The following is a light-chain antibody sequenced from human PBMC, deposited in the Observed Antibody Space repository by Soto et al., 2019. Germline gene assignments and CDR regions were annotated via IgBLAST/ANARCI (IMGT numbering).Light chain of an antibody. V-gene: IGKV3-15*01. J-gene: IGKJ2*01. CDR1: QSVSAN. Sequence: DIVMTQSPATLSVSPGERAALSCRASQSVSANFAWYQQKPGQAPRLLIYGASTSATDIPARFRGSGSGTEFTLTINSLQSEDFAVYYCQQYNKWPYTFGQGTKLEIK. CDR2: GAS. CDR3: QQYNKWPYT.